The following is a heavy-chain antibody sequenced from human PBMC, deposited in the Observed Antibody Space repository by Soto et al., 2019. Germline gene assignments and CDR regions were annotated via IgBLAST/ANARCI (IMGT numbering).Heavy chain of an antibody. D-gene: IGHD6-19*01. CDR3: ARDKSEVAGADGYGMDV. Sequence: QVQLVESGGGVVQPGRSLRLSCAASGFTFSSYGMHWVRQAPGKGLEWVAVIWYDGSNKYYADSVKGRFTISRDNSKNTLYLKMNSLRAEETAVYYCARDKSEVAGADGYGMDVWGQGTTVTVSS. CDR1: GFTFSSYG. V-gene: IGHV3-33*01. CDR2: IWYDGSNK. J-gene: IGHJ6*02.